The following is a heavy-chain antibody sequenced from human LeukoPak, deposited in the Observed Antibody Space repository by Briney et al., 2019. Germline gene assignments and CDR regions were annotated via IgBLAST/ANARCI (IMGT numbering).Heavy chain of an antibody. V-gene: IGHV3-23*01. CDR3: ARGGAHYPFDY. J-gene: IGHJ4*02. Sequence: GGSLRLSCAASGFTFSSYAMSWVRQAPGKGLEWVSAISGSGGTTYYADSVKGRFTISRDNSKSTLYLQMHSLRAEDTAVYYCARGGAHYPFDYWGQGTLVTVSS. D-gene: IGHD1-26*01. CDR1: GFTFSSYA. CDR2: ISGSGGTT.